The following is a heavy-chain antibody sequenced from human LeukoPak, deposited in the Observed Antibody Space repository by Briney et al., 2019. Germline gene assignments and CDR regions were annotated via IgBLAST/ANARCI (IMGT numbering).Heavy chain of an antibody. CDR2: INPSGGST. D-gene: IGHD6-6*01. J-gene: IGHJ3*02. CDR1: GYTFTSYY. Sequence: ASVNVSCKASGYTFTSYYMHWVRQAPGQGLEWMGIINPSGGSTSYAQKFQGRVTISVDTSKNQFSLKLSSVTAADTAVYYCARSLLRGSSGDAFDIWGQGTMVTVSS. V-gene: IGHV1-46*01. CDR3: ARSLLRGSSGDAFDI.